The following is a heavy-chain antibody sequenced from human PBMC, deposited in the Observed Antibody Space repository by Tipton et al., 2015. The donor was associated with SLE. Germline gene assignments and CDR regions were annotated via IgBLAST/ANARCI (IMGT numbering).Heavy chain of an antibody. J-gene: IGHJ4*02. CDR1: GGSVSSSSYF. CDR3: ARLRYYYDTSGFYFDY. Sequence: TLSLTCTVSGGSVSSSSYFWGWIRQPPGEGLEWIGSIYYSGSTYYNPSLKSRVTISVDTPKNQFSLKLNSVTAADTAVYFCARLRYYYDTSGFYFDYWGQGTLVTVSS. CDR2: IYYSGST. D-gene: IGHD3-22*01. V-gene: IGHV4-39*01.